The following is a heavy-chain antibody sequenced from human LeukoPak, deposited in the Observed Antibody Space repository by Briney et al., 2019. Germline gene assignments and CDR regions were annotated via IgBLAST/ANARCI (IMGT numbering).Heavy chain of an antibody. D-gene: IGHD3-9*01. CDR2: ISWDGGST. CDR3: AKDSQVLRYFDWLEENYFDY. CDR1: GFTFDDYT. J-gene: IGHJ4*02. V-gene: IGHV3-43*01. Sequence: GGSLRLSCAASGFTFDDYTMHWVRQAPGKGLEWVSLISWDGGSTYYADSVKGRFTISRDNSKNSLYLQMNSLRTEDTALYYCAKDSQVLRYFDWLEENYFDYWGQGTLVTVSS.